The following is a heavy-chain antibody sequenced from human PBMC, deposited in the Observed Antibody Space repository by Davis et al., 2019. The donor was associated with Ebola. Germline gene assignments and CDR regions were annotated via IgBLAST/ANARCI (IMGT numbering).Heavy chain of an antibody. CDR3: AKEPYYANSWYYYYMDV. CDR1: GFTFSKYG. D-gene: IGHD2/OR15-2a*01. J-gene: IGHJ6*03. Sequence: GESLKISCAASGFTFSKYGMYWFRLAPGKGLEWLSYIGGSSDHINSADSVEGRFTISRDNSKNTLYLQMSSLRAEDTAIYYCAKEPYYANSWYYYYMDVWGKGTTVTVSS. V-gene: IGHV3-48*01. CDR2: IGGSSDHI.